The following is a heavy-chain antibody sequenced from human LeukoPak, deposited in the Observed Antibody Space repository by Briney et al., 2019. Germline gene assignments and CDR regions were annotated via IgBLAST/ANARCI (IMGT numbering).Heavy chain of an antibody. V-gene: IGHV4-39*07. Sequence: SETLSLTCTVSGGSISSSSYYWGWIRQPPGKGLEWIGSIYHSGSTFDNPSLKSRVTISVDTSKNQFSLKLSSVTAADTAVYYCARCPGYYYDSSGYSSWGQGTLVTVSS. J-gene: IGHJ5*02. CDR3: ARCPGYYYDSSGYSS. CDR1: GGSISSSSYY. CDR2: IYHSGST. D-gene: IGHD3-22*01.